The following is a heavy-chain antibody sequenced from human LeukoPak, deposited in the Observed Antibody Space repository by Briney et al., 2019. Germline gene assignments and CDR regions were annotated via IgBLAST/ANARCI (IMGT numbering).Heavy chain of an antibody. J-gene: IGHJ5*02. CDR1: GFTFSSYS. V-gene: IGHV3-21*01. CDR2: ISTSSSYI. Sequence: GGSLRLSCAASGFTFSSYSMNWVRQAPGKGLEWVSSISTSSSYIYYADSVKGRFTISRDNAKNSLYLQVNSLRAEDTAVYYCARDQEYSSSSWDWFDPWGQGTLVTVSS. D-gene: IGHD6-6*01. CDR3: ARDQEYSSSSWDWFDP.